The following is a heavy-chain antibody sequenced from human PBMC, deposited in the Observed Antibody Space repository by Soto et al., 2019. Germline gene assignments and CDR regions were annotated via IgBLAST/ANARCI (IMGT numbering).Heavy chain of an antibody. Sequence: PSETLSLTCTVSGGSISSYYWSWIRQPPGKGLEWIGYIYYSGSTNYNPSLKSRVTISVDTSKNQFSLKLSSVTAADTAVYYCARSYSITMVRGAKLYYYYYMDVWGKGTTVTVSS. D-gene: IGHD3-10*01. V-gene: IGHV4-59*01. CDR2: IYYSGST. J-gene: IGHJ6*03. CDR1: GGSISSYY. CDR3: ARSYSITMVRGAKLYYYYYMDV.